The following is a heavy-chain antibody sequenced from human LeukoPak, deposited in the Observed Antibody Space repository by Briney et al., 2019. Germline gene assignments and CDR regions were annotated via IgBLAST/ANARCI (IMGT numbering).Heavy chain of an antibody. D-gene: IGHD2-21*01. V-gene: IGHV3-21*01. CDR1: GFTFSNYT. CDR3: ATLGCAGENCPRAGRALGGY. J-gene: IGHJ4*02. CDR2: ISSGGTFV. Sequence: GGSLRLSCTGSGFTFSNYTLHWVRQAPGKEVEWVSSISSGGTFVLYADSVTGRFTISRDYAGKVLYIQMDSLRAEDTAVYYCATLGCAGENCPRAGRALGGYWGPGTLVTVSS.